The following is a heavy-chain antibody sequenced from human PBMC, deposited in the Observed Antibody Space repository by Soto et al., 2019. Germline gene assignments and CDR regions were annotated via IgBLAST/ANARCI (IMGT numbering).Heavy chain of an antibody. V-gene: IGHV3-23*01. J-gene: IGHJ4*02. Sequence: EVQLLESGGGLVQPGGSLRLSCAASGFTFSSYAMSWVRQAPGKGLEWVSAISGSGGSTYYADSVKGRFTISRDNSKNTLYLQMNSLRAEDTAVYYCAKTLERVCYLGCYFDYWGQGTLVTVSS. D-gene: IGHD2-8*01. CDR1: GFTFSSYA. CDR2: ISGSGGST. CDR3: AKTLERVCYLGCYFDY.